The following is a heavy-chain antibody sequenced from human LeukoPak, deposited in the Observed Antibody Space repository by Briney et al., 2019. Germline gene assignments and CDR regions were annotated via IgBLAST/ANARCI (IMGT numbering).Heavy chain of an antibody. D-gene: IGHD3-22*01. CDR2: INPNSGGT. Sequence: ASVRVSCKASGYTFTGYYMHWVRQAPGQGLEWMGRINPNSGGTNYAQKFQGRVTMTRDTSISTAYMELSRLRSDDTAVYYCARDDYDSSGTNWGQGTLVTVSS. J-gene: IGHJ4*02. V-gene: IGHV1-2*06. CDR1: GYTFTGYY. CDR3: ARDDYDSSGTN.